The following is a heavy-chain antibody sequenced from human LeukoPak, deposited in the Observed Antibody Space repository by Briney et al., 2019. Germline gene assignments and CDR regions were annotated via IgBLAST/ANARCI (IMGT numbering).Heavy chain of an antibody. Sequence: ASVKVSXKASXXXXTSYGISWVRQAPGQGLEWMGWISAYNGNTNYAQKLQGRVTMTTDTSMSTAYMELRSLRSDDTAVYYCARVGIAVALDYWGQGTLVTVSS. D-gene: IGHD6-19*01. V-gene: IGHV1-18*01. CDR3: ARVGIAVALDY. J-gene: IGHJ4*02. CDR1: XXXXTSYG. CDR2: ISAYNGNT.